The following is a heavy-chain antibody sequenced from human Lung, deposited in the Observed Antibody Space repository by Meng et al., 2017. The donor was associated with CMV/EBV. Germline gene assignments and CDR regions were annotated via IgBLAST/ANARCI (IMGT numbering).Heavy chain of an antibody. D-gene: IGHD6-13*01. V-gene: IGHV3-48*03. CDR2: ISSGGTSR. Sequence: GGSXRLXCATSGFTFSSYEMNWVRQAPGKGLEWISYISSGGTSRYYADSVKGRFSISIDNAKNSLYLQMNSLRVEDTALYYCTRGSASWSEYNWFDPWGQGNXVTVSS. J-gene: IGHJ5*02. CDR1: GFTFSSYE. CDR3: TRGSASWSEYNWFDP.